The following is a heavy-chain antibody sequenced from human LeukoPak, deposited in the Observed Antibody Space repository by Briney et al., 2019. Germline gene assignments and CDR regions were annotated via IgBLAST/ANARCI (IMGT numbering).Heavy chain of an antibody. CDR3: AKDISPYYGSGRFVY. J-gene: IGHJ4*02. CDR2: ISWNSGSI. V-gene: IGHV3-9*01. Sequence: PGGSLRLSCAASGFTFDDYATHWVRQAPGKGLEWVSGISWNSGSIGYADSVKGRFTISRDNAKNSLYLQMNSLRAEDTALYYCAKDISPYYGSGRFVYWGQGTLVTVSS. CDR1: GFTFDDYA. D-gene: IGHD3-10*01.